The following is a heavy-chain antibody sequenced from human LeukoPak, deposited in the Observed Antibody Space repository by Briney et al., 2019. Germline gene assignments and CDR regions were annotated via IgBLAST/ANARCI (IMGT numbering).Heavy chain of an antibody. J-gene: IGHJ3*02. D-gene: IGHD3-22*01. CDR3: ARDSSGYYIDAFDI. CDR2: ISAHNGET. V-gene: IGHV1-18*01. Sequence: ASVKVSCKASGYTFTNYGIRWVRQAPGQGLEWMGSISAHNGETSYAQSLQGRVIMTTDMSTSVAYMEIRRLRSDDTAVYYCARDSSGYYIDAFDIWGQGTMVTVSS. CDR1: GYTFTNYG.